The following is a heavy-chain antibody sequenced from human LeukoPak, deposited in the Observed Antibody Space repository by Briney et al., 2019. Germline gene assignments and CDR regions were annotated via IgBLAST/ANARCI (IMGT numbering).Heavy chain of an antibody. D-gene: IGHD2-8*02. Sequence: GGSLRLSCAASGFTFSSYWMSWVRQAPGKGLEWVANIKQDGSEKYYMDSVKGRFTISRDNAKNSLYLQMNSLRAEDTAVYYCASLSYGRLYCYFDYWGQGTLVTVSS. J-gene: IGHJ4*02. CDR1: GFTFSSYW. V-gene: IGHV3-7*01. CDR2: IKQDGSEK. CDR3: ASLSYGRLYCYFDY.